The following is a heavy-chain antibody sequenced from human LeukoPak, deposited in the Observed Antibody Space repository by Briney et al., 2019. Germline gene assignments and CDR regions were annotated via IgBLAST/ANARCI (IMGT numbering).Heavy chain of an antibody. CDR2: ISGSGGNT. Sequence: PGGSLRLSCAASGFTFSSYGMSWVRQAPGKGLEWVSFISGSGGNTYYADSVKGRFTISRDNSKNTLYLHMNSLRAEDTAVYYCARHLNCDFWGQGTLVTVS. J-gene: IGHJ4*02. CDR3: ARHLNCDF. CDR1: GFTFSSYG. V-gene: IGHV3-23*01.